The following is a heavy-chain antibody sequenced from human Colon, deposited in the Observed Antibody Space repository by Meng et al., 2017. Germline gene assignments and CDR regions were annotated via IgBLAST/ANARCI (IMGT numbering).Heavy chain of an antibody. CDR2: MNPNNGNT. J-gene: IGHJ5*01. CDR1: GYTFTSSD. V-gene: IGHV1-8*01. Sequence: QVQLAHSGAEVRKPGASVKVTCKASGYTFTSSDINWGRQDTGRGLEWLGWMNPNNGNTGSAQKFQGRVSMSRDTSKGTAYMELSGLTSEDTAVYYCARTAMLDSWGQGTLVTVSS. D-gene: IGHD2-2*01. CDR3: ARTAMLDS.